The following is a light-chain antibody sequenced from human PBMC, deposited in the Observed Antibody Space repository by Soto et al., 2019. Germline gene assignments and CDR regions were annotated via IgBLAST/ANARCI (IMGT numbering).Light chain of an antibody. CDR2: GAS. CDR3: QQYATSPRT. V-gene: IGKV3-20*01. CDR1: QSVTSNH. J-gene: IGKJ4*01. Sequence: EIVLTQSPGTLSLSPGERPTLSCKASQSVTSNHLVWYQQMPGQAPRLLIGGASRRATGVPDRFTGSGSGTDFYLTIDRLEPEDAAMYYCQQYATSPRTFGGGTKVDIK.